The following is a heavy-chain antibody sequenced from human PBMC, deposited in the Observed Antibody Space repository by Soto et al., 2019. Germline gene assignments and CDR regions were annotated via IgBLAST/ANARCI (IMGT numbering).Heavy chain of an antibody. Sequence: QLQLQESGSGLVKPSQTLSLTCAVSGGSTSSGGYSWSWIRQPPGKGLEWIGYIYHSGSTYYNPSLKSRVTISVDRSKNQFSLKLSSVTAADTAVYYCARGGYGDYGYWGQGTLVTVSS. CDR3: ARGGYGDYGY. J-gene: IGHJ4*02. D-gene: IGHD4-17*01. CDR2: IYHSGST. CDR1: GGSTSSGGYS. V-gene: IGHV4-30-2*01.